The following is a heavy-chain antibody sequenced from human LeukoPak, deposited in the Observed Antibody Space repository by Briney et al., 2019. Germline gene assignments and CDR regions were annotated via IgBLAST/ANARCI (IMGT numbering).Heavy chain of an antibody. J-gene: IGHJ4*02. D-gene: IGHD3-9*01. V-gene: IGHV4-39*01. CDR1: GGSITSGVYY. CDR3: ARRNDILTGYYSSFDN. Sequence: SETLSLTCTVSGGSITSGVYYWGWIRQPPGKGLEWVGSMHSSGSTYYNPSLKGRGTISVDTSKKQFSLKLSSVTAADTAVYYCARRNDILTGYYSSFDNWGQGTLVSVSS. CDR2: MHSSGST.